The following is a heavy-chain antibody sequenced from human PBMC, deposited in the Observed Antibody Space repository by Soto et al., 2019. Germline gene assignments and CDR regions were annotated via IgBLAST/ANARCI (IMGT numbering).Heavy chain of an antibody. V-gene: IGHV4-31*03. CDR2: IYYGGST. CDR1: GGCPSTDRYY. Sequence: SETLSLTCTVSGGCPSTDRYYWSRIHQQPGKGLEWIWYIYYGGSTYYNPSLWSRVTISVDTSKTQFPLKLSSVTAADTAVYYCAASCVGCRGFNYYGMDVWGQGTTVT. D-gene: IGHD5-12*01. CDR3: AASCVGCRGFNYYGMDV. J-gene: IGHJ6*02.